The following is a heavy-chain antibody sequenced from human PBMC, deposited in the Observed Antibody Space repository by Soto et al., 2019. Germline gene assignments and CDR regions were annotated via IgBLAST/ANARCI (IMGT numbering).Heavy chain of an antibody. CDR2: IVVGSGNT. CDR3: AADQGYYYGMDV. J-gene: IGHJ6*02. CDR1: EFTFTSSA. V-gene: IGHV1-58*01. Sequence: GASVKVSCKASEFTFTSSAVQWLRQARGQRLEWIGWIVVGSGNTNYAQKFQERVTTTRDMSTSTAYMELSSLRSEDTAVYYCAADQGYYYGMDVWGQGTTVTVSS.